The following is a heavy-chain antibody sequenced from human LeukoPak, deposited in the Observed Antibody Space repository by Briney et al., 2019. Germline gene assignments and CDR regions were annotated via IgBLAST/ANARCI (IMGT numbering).Heavy chain of an antibody. J-gene: IGHJ4*02. CDR3: AKDRGSIAVAGIDY. CDR1: GIFFSSYV. CDR2: ISGTVGST. Sequence: GASLRLSCAASGIFFSSYVMWLVRAARGGGLGWVSAISGTVGSTYYADSVKGRFTISRDNSKNTLYPQMNSLRAEDTAVYYCAKDRGSIAVAGIDYWGQGTLVTVSS. D-gene: IGHD6-19*01. V-gene: IGHV3-23*01.